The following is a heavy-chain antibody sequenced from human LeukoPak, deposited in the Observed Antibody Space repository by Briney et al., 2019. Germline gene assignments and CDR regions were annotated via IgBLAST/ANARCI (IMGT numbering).Heavy chain of an antibody. CDR1: GYTFTSYG. CDR3: ARDGYYYDSSGYYAFDY. Sequence: ASVKVSRKASGYTFTSYGISWVRQAPGQGLEWMGWISAYNGNTNYAQKLQGRVTMTTDTSTSTAYMELRSLRSDDTAVYYCARDGYYYDSSGYYAFDYWGQGTLVTVSS. D-gene: IGHD3-22*01. CDR2: ISAYNGNT. J-gene: IGHJ4*02. V-gene: IGHV1-18*01.